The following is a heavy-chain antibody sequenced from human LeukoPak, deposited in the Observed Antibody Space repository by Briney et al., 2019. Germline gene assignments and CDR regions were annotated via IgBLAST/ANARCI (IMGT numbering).Heavy chain of an antibody. J-gene: IGHJ4*02. D-gene: IGHD2-21*02. CDR1: GYTFSSHG. CDR2: ISTYNGNT. V-gene: IGHV1-18*01. CDR3: ARGTRLVSDTDFDY. Sequence: ASVKVSCKTSGYTFSSHGISWVRQAPGQGLEWMGWISTYNGNTDYPQNLQGRVTMTTDTSTRTAYMELRSLRSDDTAVYYCARGTRLVSDTDFDYWGQGTLVTVSS.